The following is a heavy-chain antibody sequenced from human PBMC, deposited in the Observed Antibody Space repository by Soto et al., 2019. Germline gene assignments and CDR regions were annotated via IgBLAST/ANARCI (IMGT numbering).Heavy chain of an antibody. CDR2: VYHTGTT. J-gene: IGHJ6*02. CDR1: GGPVSGDDLY. V-gene: IGHV4-31*02. Sequence: SETLSLTCVVSGGPVSGDDLYWSWIRHLPGKGLEWIANVYHTGTTYYNPSLKSRVSMSVGTSQNQFSLILASVTAADTAVYYCARALVTDYNSRDYHYYFAMDVWGQGTSVTVSS. CDR3: ARALVTDYNSRDYHYYFAMDV. D-gene: IGHD3-22*01.